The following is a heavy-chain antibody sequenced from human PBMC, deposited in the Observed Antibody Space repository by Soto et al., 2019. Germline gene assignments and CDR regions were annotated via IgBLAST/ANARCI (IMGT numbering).Heavy chain of an antibody. D-gene: IGHD3-10*01. J-gene: IGHJ4*02. CDR1: GGTFSSYT. Sequence: QAQLVQSGAEVKKPGSSVKVSCKASGGTFSSYTISWVRQAPGQGLEWMGRIIPILGIANYAQKFQGRVTITADKSTSTAYMELSSLRSEDTAVYYCARTYYYGSGSYYPHYWGQGTLVTVSS. CDR2: IIPILGIA. CDR3: ARTYYYGSGSYYPHY. V-gene: IGHV1-69*02.